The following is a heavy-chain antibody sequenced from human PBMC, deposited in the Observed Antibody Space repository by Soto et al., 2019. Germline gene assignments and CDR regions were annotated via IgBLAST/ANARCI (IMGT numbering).Heavy chain of an antibody. V-gene: IGHV4-30-4*01. Sequence: QVQLQESGPGLVKPSETLSLTCTVSGGSISGGVHSWSWIRQPPGKGLEWIGHIFDSGSTYYNPSLKSRLTIAVDTSKNQFSLRLSSVTAADTAVYYCAREIMPLTNDWYFDPWGRGTLVTVSS. J-gene: IGHJ2*01. CDR2: IFDSGST. D-gene: IGHD2-8*01. CDR1: GGSISGGVHS. CDR3: AREIMPLTNDWYFDP.